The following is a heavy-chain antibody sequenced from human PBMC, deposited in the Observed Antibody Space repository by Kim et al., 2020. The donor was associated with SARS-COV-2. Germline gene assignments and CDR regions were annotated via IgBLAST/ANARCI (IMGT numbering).Heavy chain of an antibody. CDR1: GYTFTGYY. V-gene: IGHV1-2*02. CDR3: ARDGEVRQLVHMIDY. J-gene: IGHJ4*02. Sequence: ASVKVSCKASGYTFTGYYMHWVRQAPGQGLEWMGWINPNSGGTNYAQKFQGRVTITRDTSISTAYMELSRLRSDDTAVYYCARDGEVRQLVHMIDYWGQGTLVTVSS. D-gene: IGHD6-6*01. CDR2: INPNSGGT.